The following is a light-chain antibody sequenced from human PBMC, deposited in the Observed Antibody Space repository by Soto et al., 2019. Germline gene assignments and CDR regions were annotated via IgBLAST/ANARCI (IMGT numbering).Light chain of an antibody. V-gene: IGKV1-39*01. CDR1: QSISSS. Sequence: DIQMTQSPSSLSASVGDRVTITCRASQSISSSLNWSQQKTGKAPKLLINAASSLQSGVPSRFSAIASGTDFTFTLSRLQPEDIETYYGQQYDSLPFTFGGGTKVDIK. CDR2: AAS. J-gene: IGKJ4*01. CDR3: QQYDSLPFT.